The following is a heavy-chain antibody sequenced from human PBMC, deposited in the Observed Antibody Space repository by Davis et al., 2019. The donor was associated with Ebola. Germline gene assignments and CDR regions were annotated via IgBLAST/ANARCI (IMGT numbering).Heavy chain of an antibody. CDR2: INHSGST. V-gene: IGHV4-34*01. J-gene: IGHJ5*02. Sequence: MPSETLSLTCAVYGGSFSGYYWSWIRQLPGKGLEWIGEINHSGSTNYNPSLKSRVTISVDTSKNQFSLKLSSVTAADTAVYYCARATSYYGSGSYYNVWGWFDPWGQGTLVTVSS. CDR1: GGSFSGYY. D-gene: IGHD3-10*01. CDR3: ARATSYYGSGSYYNVWGWFDP.